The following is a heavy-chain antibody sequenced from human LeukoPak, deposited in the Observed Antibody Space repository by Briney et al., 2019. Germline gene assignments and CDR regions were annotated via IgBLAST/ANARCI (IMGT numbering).Heavy chain of an antibody. J-gene: IGHJ6*03. CDR2: ISPSGTDI. D-gene: IGHD5-12*01. CDR3: AKGSGYEAQYYYYYMDV. V-gene: IGHV3-11*01. CDR1: GFTFTDTY. Sequence: GGSLRLSCAVSGFTFTDTYMTWIRQAPGKGLESLSYISPSGTDISYADSVKGRFTISRDNAKNSLYLQMNSLRAEDTAVYYCAKGSGYEAQYYYYYMDVWGKGTTVTISS.